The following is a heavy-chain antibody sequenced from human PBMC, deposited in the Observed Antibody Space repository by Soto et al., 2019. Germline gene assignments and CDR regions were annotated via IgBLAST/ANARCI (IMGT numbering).Heavy chain of an antibody. CDR1: GFPFSNHA. J-gene: IGHJ4*02. CDR2: INYNGGTT. CDR3: AKGLALMADH. Sequence: GGSLRLSCSASGFPFSNHAMHWVRQAPGKGLEYVSAINYNGGTTYYVDSVKGRFTISRDNSKNTLYLQMSSLKVEDTAVYFCAKGLALMADHWGQGTPVTVSS. V-gene: IGHV3-64D*06. D-gene: IGHD2-21*01.